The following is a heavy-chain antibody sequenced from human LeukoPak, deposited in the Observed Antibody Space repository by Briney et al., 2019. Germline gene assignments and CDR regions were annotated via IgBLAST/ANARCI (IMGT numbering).Heavy chain of an antibody. CDR1: GYTFTNYY. CDR2: INPAGGST. Sequence: ASVKVSCKASGYTFTNYYIHWVRQAPGQGLQWMGVINPAGGSTTYAQKFQGRVTMTRDMSTSTVYMELSSLRSEDTAVYYCASVVGLYGDFAFDPWGQGTLVTVSS. D-gene: IGHD4-17*01. J-gene: IGHJ5*02. V-gene: IGHV1-46*01. CDR3: ASVVGLYGDFAFDP.